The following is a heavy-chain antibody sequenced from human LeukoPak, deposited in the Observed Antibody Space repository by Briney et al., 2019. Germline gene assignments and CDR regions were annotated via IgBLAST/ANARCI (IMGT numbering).Heavy chain of an antibody. Sequence: GGSLRLSCAASGFTFSSYGMHWVRQAPGKGLEWVAVIWYDGSNKYYADSVKGRFTISRDNSKNTPYLQMNSLRAEDTAVYYCARDQVPSMYFDYWGQGTLVTVSS. CDR2: IWYDGSNK. CDR1: GFTFSSYG. CDR3: ARDQVPSMYFDY. J-gene: IGHJ4*02. D-gene: IGHD1-1*01. V-gene: IGHV3-33*01.